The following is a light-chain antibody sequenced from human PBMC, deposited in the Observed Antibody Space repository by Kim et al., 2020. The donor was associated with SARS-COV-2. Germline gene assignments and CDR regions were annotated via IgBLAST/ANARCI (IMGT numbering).Light chain of an antibody. V-gene: IGLV3-21*01. CDR3: QVWDSSSDQVL. CDR1: NIGGKT. CDR2: YDG. Sequence: AQGQTARITCGVNNIGGKTVHWYQQRPGQAPVLVIRYDGDRPSGIPERFSCANSGNTATLTISRVAAGDEADYYCQVWDSSSDQVLFGGGTQLTVL. J-gene: IGLJ2*01.